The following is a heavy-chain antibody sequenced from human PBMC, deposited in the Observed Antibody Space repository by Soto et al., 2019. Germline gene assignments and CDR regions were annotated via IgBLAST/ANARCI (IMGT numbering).Heavy chain of an antibody. D-gene: IGHD3-10*01. Sequence: PSETLSLTCAVYGGSFSGYYWSWIRQPPGKGLEWIGEINHSGSTNYNPSLKSRVTISVDTSKNQFSLKLSSVTAADTAVYYCARGSRITMVRGGLKTWGQGTLVTVSS. V-gene: IGHV4-34*01. CDR2: INHSGST. CDR1: GGSFSGYY. CDR3: ARGSRITMVRGGLKT. J-gene: IGHJ5*02.